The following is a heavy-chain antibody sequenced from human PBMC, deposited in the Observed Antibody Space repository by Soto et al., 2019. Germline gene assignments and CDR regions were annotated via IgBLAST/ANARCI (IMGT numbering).Heavy chain of an antibody. Sequence: PSETLSLTCTVSGDSISGRPYFWGWIRQPPGKRLEWIGSIFYDGYTLYTPSLKSRVTISVDTSKNQFSLKLTSVAAADTAIYVCARLQAAVPHYWGQGILVTVSS. J-gene: IGHJ4*02. V-gene: IGHV4-39*01. D-gene: IGHD6-13*01. CDR3: ARLQAAVPHY. CDR2: IFYDGYT. CDR1: GDSISGRPYF.